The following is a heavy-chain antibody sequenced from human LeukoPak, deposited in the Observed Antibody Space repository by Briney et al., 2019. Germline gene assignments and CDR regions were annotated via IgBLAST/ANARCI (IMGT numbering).Heavy chain of an antibody. D-gene: IGHD2-2*01. Sequence: GGSLRLSCAASGFTFSSYVMNWVRQAPGKGLEWVSAISGSGGSTYYAESLQDRFTISRDNSKNTLYLQMSNLRAEDTAVYYCAKDRICSSSNCYYDYWGQGTLVTVSS. CDR3: AKDRICSSSNCYYDY. CDR2: ISGSGGST. V-gene: IGHV3-23*01. J-gene: IGHJ4*02. CDR1: GFTFSSYV.